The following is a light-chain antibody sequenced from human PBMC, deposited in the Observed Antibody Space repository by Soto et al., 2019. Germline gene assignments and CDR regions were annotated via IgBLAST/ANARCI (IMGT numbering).Light chain of an antibody. J-gene: IGLJ1*01. CDR1: ISDVGGHGY. V-gene: IGLV2-14*01. CDR2: EVT. Sequence: QSVLTQPASVSGSPGQSITIPCTGTISDVGGHGYVSWYQQHPGKAPKLMIYEVTYRPSGVSDRFSGSKSGNTASLTISVLQAEDEADYYCFSFTSHSSHDVFGTGPKLTVL. CDR3: FSFTSHSSHDV.